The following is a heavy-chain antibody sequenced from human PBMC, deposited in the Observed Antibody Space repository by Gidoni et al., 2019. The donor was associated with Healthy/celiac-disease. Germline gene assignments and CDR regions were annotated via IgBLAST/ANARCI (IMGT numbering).Heavy chain of an antibody. CDR3: ARDSLSSGWYN. Sequence: EVQLVESGGGLVKPGGSLRLSCAASGFTFSSYSMNWVRQAPGKGLEWVSSISSSISYIYYADSVKGRFTISRDNAKNSLYLQMNSLRAEDTAVYYCARDSLSSGWYNWGQGTLVTVSS. CDR2: ISSSISYI. V-gene: IGHV3-21*01. D-gene: IGHD6-19*01. CDR1: GFTFSSYS. J-gene: IGHJ4*02.